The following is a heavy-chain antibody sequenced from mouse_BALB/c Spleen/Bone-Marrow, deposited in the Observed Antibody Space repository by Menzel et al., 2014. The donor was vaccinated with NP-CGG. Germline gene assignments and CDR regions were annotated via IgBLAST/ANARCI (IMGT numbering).Heavy chain of an antibody. D-gene: IGHD2-4*01. CDR1: GYTFTSYW. CDR3: ARARSTVITTWYFHV. Sequence: DLVKPGASVKLSCKASGYTFTSYWINWIKQRPGQGLEWIGRFAPGSGNTYYNEMFKGKATLTVDTSSSTAYIQLSSLSSEDSAVYFCARARSTVITTWYFHVWGAGTTVTVSS. V-gene: IGHV1S41*01. J-gene: IGHJ1*01. CDR2: FAPGSGNT.